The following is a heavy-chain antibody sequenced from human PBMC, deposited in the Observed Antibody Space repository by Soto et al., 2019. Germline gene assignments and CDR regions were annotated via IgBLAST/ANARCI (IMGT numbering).Heavy chain of an antibody. V-gene: IGHV4-34*01. D-gene: IGHD2-8*01. CDR1: GGSFSGYY. J-gene: IGHJ5*02. Sequence: SETLSLTCAVYGGSFSGYYWSWIRQPPGKGLEWIGEINHSGSTNYNPSLESRVTISVDTSKNQFSLKLSSVTAADTAVYYCARVGCTNGVRLAWFDPWGQGTLVTVSS. CDR3: ARVGCTNGVRLAWFDP. CDR2: INHSGST.